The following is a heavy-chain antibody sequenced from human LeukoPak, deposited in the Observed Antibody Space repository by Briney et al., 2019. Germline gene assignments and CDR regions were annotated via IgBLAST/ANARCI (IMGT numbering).Heavy chain of an antibody. V-gene: IGHV3-21*01. Sequence: GGSLRLSCAASGFTLSSHTMNWVRQAPGRGLEWVSAISTNDIQYADSVKGRFTISRDNAKNSLYLQMNSLRAEDTAVYYCARDYVAAHFDYWGQGTLVTVSS. J-gene: IGHJ4*02. D-gene: IGHD6-19*01. CDR2: ISTNDI. CDR1: GFTLSSHT. CDR3: ARDYVAAHFDY.